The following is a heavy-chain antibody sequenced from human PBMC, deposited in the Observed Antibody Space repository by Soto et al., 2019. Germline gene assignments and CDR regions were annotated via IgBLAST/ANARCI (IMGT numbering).Heavy chain of an antibody. CDR1: GFTFSRYG. J-gene: IGHJ5*01. V-gene: IGHV3-21*06. CDR2: ISSSTSYV. D-gene: IGHD2-2*01. Sequence: EVQLVESGGGLVKPGGSLRLSCAASGFTFSRYGMNWLRQAPGTGLEWVASISSSTSYVYYADSVKGRFSTSRDNAKNILYLEMYALRTEDTAVYYCARDPSEGRVGNWFESWGQGTLVTVSS. CDR3: ARDPSEGRVGNWFES.